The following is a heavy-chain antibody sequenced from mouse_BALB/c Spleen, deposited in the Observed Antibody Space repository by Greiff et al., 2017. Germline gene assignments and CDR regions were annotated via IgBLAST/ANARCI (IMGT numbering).Heavy chain of an antibody. V-gene: IGHV2-2*02. CDR2: IWSGGST. Sequence: VKLVESGPGLVQPSQSLSITCTVSGFSLTSYGVHWVRQSPGKGLEWLGVIWSGGSTDYNAAFISRLSISKDNSKSQVFFKMNSLQANDTAIYYCARNVITTYYFDYWGQGTTLTVSS. CDR3: ARNVITTYYFDY. D-gene: IGHD2-4*01. J-gene: IGHJ2*01. CDR1: GFSLTSYG.